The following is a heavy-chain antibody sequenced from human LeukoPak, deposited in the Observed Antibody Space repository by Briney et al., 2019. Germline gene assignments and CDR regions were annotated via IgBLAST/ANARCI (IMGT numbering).Heavy chain of an antibody. CDR1: RFTFRSDG. V-gene: IGHV3-23*01. D-gene: IGHD1-26*01. Sequence: GSLRLSRGASRFTFRSDGMSWVRGAPRTGLKGGCGIGVSGDSRYYADSANGRFTSSRAYSKTTLYLHINSLLAQDTAVYYCAKHLALVGATTTYDYSGQGTLVIVSP. J-gene: IGHJ4*02. CDR2: IGVSGDSR. CDR3: AKHLALVGATTTYDY.